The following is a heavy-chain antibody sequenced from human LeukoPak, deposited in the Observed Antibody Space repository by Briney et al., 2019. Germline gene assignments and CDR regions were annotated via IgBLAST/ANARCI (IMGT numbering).Heavy chain of an antibody. J-gene: IGHJ5*02. V-gene: IGHV4-61*05. D-gene: IGHD6-19*01. Sequence: PSETLSLTCTVSGGSISSSSYYWGWIRQPPGKGLEWIGYIYYSGSTNYNPSLKSRVTISVDTSKNQFSLKLSSVTAADTAVYYCARWGGWYSNWFDPWGQGTLVTVSS. CDR2: IYYSGST. CDR3: ARWGGWYSNWFDP. CDR1: GGSISSSSYY.